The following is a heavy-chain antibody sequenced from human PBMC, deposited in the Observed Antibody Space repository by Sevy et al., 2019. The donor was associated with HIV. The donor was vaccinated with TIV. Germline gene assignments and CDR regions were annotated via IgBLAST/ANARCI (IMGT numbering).Heavy chain of an antibody. CDR2: IYYSGST. CDR1: GGSISSSSYY. CDR3: ASQYYYDSSGYYDAFDI. J-gene: IGHJ3*02. D-gene: IGHD3-22*01. Sequence: SETLSLTCTVSGGSISSSSYYWGWIRQPPGKGLEWIGSIYYSGSTYYNPSLKSRVTISVDTSKNQFSLKLSSVTAAETAVYYCASQYYYDSSGYYDAFDIWGQGTMVTVSS. V-gene: IGHV4-39*01.